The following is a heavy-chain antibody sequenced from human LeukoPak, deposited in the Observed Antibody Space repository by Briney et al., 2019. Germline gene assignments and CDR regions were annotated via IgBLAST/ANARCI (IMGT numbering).Heavy chain of an antibody. CDR2: INQDETEK. D-gene: IGHD3-10*01. CDR1: GFTFSNYG. J-gene: IGHJ4*02. Sequence: GGSLRLSCAASGFTFSNYGMSWVRQAPGKGLEWVATINQDETEKYYVDSVTGRFTISRDNAKNSLYLQMNSLRADDTAVYYSVKPYYYSSGSLSWGQGTLVTVSS. V-gene: IGHV3-7*01. CDR3: VKPYYYSSGSLS.